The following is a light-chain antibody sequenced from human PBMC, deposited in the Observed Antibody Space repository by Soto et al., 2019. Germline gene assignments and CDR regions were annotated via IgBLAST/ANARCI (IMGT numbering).Light chain of an antibody. V-gene: IGKV3-20*01. CDR3: QQYGSSGT. J-gene: IGKJ1*01. CDR1: HTISSSY. CDR2: GIS. Sequence: EIVLTQSPGTLSSSPGERATLSCRASHTISSSYLAWYQQKPGQAPRLLMYGISRRATGIPDRFSGSGSGTDFTLTISRLEPEDFAVYYCQQYGSSGTFGQGTKVDIK.